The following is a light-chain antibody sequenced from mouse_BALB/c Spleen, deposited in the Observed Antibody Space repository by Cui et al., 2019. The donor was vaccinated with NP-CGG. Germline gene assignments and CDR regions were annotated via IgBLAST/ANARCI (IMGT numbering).Light chain of an antibody. J-gene: IGLJ1*01. CDR1: TGAVTTSNY. V-gene: IGLV1*01. Sequence: QAVVTQESALTTSPGKTVTLTCRSSTGAVTTSNYANWVQEKPDHLFTGLIGGTNNRAPGVPARFSGSLIGDKAALTITGAQTEDDAIYFCALWYNNHWVFGGGTKLTVL. CDR2: GTN. CDR3: ALWYNNHWV.